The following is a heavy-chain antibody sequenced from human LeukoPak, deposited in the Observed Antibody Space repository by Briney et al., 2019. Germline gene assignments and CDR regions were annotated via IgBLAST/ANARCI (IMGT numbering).Heavy chain of an antibody. Sequence: GGSLRLSCAASEFTFSSYSMSWVRQAPGKGLEWVSYINSTASSIYYADSVKGRFTISRDNDKNSLYLQMNSLRAEDTAVYYCARDVTYHGGDWFDPWGQGTLVTVSS. V-gene: IGHV3-48*04. CDR2: INSTASSI. J-gene: IGHJ5*02. D-gene: IGHD4-23*01. CDR1: EFTFSSYS. CDR3: ARDVTYHGGDWFDP.